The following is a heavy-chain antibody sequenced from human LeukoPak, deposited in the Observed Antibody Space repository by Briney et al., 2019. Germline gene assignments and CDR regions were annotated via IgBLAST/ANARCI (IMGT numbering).Heavy chain of an antibody. J-gene: IGHJ4*02. V-gene: IGHV4-59*01. CDR1: GGSISTYY. CDR2: LSYSGTT. Sequence: SETLSLTCTVSGGSISTYYWSWIRQPPGKGLEWIGYLSYSGTTNYDPSLKSRVTISIDTSKNQLSLKLRSVTAADTAMYYCARASSGYSVHFWGQGTVITVSS. CDR3: ARASSGYSVHF. D-gene: IGHD3-22*01.